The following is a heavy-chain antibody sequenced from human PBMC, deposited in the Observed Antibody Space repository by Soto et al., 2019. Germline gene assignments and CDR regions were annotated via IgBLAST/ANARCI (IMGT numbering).Heavy chain of an antibody. D-gene: IGHD1-1*01. CDR2: IYHSGNT. CDR3: ANGMGPTTGIDY. CDR1: GGSMNGYY. J-gene: IGHJ4*02. Sequence: SETLSLTCAVSGGSMNGYYWTWIRQSPEKGLEWIGYIYHSGNTNYNPSLKSRVTISVDTSKNYFSLQLYSLTAADTAVYYCANGMGPTTGIDYWGQGTLVTVSS. V-gene: IGHV4-4*08.